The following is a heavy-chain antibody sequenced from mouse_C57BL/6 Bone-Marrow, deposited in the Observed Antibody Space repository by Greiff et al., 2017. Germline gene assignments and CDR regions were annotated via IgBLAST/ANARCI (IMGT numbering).Heavy chain of an antibody. V-gene: IGHV1-69*01. CDR2: IDPSDSYT. J-gene: IGHJ3*01. D-gene: IGHD1-1*01. Sequence: VQLQQPGAELVMPGASVKLSCKASGYTFTSYWMHWVKQRPGQGLEWIGEIDPSDSYTNYNQKFKGKSTLTVDKSSSTAYMQLSSLTSEDSAVYYCARGGGYYGSRAWFAYWGQGTLVTVSA. CDR3: ARGGGYYGSRAWFAY. CDR1: GYTFTSYW.